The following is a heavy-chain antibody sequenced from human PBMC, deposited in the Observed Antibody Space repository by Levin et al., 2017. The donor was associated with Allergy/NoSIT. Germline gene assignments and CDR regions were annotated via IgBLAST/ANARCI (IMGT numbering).Heavy chain of an antibody. CDR3: ARDVWFGELPGLR. J-gene: IGHJ4*02. D-gene: IGHD3-10*01. CDR2: INPNSGDT. Sequence: GASVKVSCKASGYTFTGYYIHWVRQAPGQGLEYMGRINPNSGDTNYAQRFQGRITMTRDTSIITAYMELSRLRSDDTAVYYCARDVWFGELPGLRWGQGTLVTVSS. CDR1: GYTFTGYY. V-gene: IGHV1-2*06.